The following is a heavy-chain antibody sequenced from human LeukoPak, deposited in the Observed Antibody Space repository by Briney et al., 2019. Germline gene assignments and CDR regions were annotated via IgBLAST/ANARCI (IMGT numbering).Heavy chain of an antibody. V-gene: IGHV1-8*01. Sequence: GASVKVSCKASGYTFTSYDINWVRQATGQGLERMGWMNPNSGNTGYAQKFQGRVTMTRNTSISTAYMELSSLRSEDTAVYYCARGNYYDSSGDAFDIWGQGTMVTVSS. CDR2: MNPNSGNT. CDR3: ARGNYYDSSGDAFDI. J-gene: IGHJ3*02. CDR1: GYTFTSYD. D-gene: IGHD3-22*01.